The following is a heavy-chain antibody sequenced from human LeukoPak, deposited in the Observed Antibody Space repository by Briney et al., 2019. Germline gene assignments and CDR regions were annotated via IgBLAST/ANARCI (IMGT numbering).Heavy chain of an antibody. Sequence: GGSLRLSCAGSGFTFSSYWMSWVRQAPGKGVAWVANIKQDGSGKYYVDSVKGRCTISRDNAKNSLYLQMNSLRAEDTAVYYCVREARERGGFDYCGQGTLVSVSS. V-gene: IGHV3-7*01. CDR1: GFTFSSYW. CDR2: IKQDGSGK. J-gene: IGHJ4*02. CDR3: VREARERGGFDY. D-gene: IGHD5-24*01.